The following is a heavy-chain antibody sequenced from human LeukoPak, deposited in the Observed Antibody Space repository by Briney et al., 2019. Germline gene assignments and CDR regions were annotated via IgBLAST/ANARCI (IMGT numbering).Heavy chain of an antibody. CDR1: GFTVSSNY. CDR3: AKDHVTDEGFDY. V-gene: IGHV3-53*01. Sequence: GGSLRLSCAASGFTVSSNYMSWVRQAPGKGLEWVSVIYSGGSTYYADSVKGRFTISRDDSRNTLYLQMNSLRAEDTAVYYCAKDHVTDEGFDYWGQGTLVTVSS. J-gene: IGHJ4*02. D-gene: IGHD2-21*02. CDR2: IYSGGST.